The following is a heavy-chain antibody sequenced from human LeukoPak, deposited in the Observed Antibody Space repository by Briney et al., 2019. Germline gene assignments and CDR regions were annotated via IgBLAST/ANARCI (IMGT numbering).Heavy chain of an antibody. J-gene: IGHJ4*02. CDR1: GFTFSSYW. Sequence: GGSLRLSCAASGFTFSSYWMHWVRQAPGKGLVWVSRINSDGSSTSYADSVTGRFTISRDNAKNTLYLQMNSLRAEDTAVYYCARGTTGTTAEFDYWGQGTLVTVSS. V-gene: IGHV3-74*01. D-gene: IGHD1-1*01. CDR3: ARGTTGTTAEFDY. CDR2: INSDGSST.